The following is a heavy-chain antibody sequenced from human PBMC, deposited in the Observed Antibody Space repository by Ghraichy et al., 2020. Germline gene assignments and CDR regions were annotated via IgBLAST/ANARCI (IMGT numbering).Heavy chain of an antibody. J-gene: IGHJ4*02. V-gene: IGHV4-59*01. CDR1: GGSISSYY. CDR3: ATMVRGAFYY. D-gene: IGHD3-10*01. CDR2: IYYSGST. Sequence: SETLSLTCTVSGGSISSYYWSWIRQPPGKGLEWIGYIYYSGSTNYNPSLKSRVTISVDTSKNQFSLKLSSVTAADTAVYYCATMVRGAFYYWGQGTLVTVSS.